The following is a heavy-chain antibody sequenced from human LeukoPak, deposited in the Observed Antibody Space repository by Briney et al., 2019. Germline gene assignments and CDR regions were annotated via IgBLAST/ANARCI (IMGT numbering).Heavy chain of an antibody. CDR3: ARENRRYSGITAERAFDV. J-gene: IGHJ3*01. V-gene: IGHV3-48*03. CDR1: GFTFSSYE. CDR2: ISSSGSTI. D-gene: IGHD1-26*01. Sequence: GGSLRLSCAASGFTFSSYEMNWVRQAPGKGLEWVSYISSSGSTIYYADSVKGRFTISRDNAKNSLYLQMNSLRAEDTAVYYCARENRRYSGITAERAFDVWGQGTMLTVSS.